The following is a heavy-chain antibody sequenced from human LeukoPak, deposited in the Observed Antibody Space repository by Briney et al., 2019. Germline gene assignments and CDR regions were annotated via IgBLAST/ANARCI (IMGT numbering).Heavy chain of an antibody. CDR3: AREGTQVTMVRGVIGI. Sequence: SVKVSCKASGDTFSSYTISRVRQAPGQGLEWMGRIIPILGIANYAQKFQGRVTITADKSTSTAYMELSSLRSEDTAVYYCAREGTQVTMVRGVIGIWGQGTMVTVSS. J-gene: IGHJ3*02. D-gene: IGHD3-10*01. CDR1: GDTFSSYT. V-gene: IGHV1-69*04. CDR2: IIPILGIA.